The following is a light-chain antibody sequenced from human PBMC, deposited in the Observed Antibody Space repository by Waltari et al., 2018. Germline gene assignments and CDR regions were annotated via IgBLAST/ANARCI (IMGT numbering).Light chain of an antibody. Sequence: IPMTQSPSSLSASVGDRVTITCRASQSINYYLNWYQQKPGKAPRLLIYAASSLQGGVTSRFSGSGSGKDFTLTISSLQPEDFATYYCQQSYSTPRTFGQGTKVEIK. CDR3: QQSYSTPRT. V-gene: IGKV1-39*01. CDR1: QSINYY. CDR2: AAS. J-gene: IGKJ1*01.